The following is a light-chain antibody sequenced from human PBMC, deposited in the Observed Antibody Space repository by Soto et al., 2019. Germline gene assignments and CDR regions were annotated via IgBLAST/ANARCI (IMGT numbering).Light chain of an antibody. J-gene: IGKJ3*01. CDR3: QQRNNWPSTS. CDR1: ENVRTF. Sequence: EVVLTQSPATLSLSPEERATLSCTASENVRTFVDWYQQKPGQAPRLLIYGASSRASAVPARFSGSGSGTDFTLTISSLEPQDFAVYYCQQRNNWPSTSFGPGTKVDI. CDR2: GAS. V-gene: IGKV3-11*01.